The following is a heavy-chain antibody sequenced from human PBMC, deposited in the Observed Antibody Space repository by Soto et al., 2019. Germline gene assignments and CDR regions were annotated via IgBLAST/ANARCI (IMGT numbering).Heavy chain of an antibody. CDR3: AVGPASGEFDY. Sequence: QVQLLQSGAEVGEPGASVKVSRKTSGYTFTTYGLHWVRQAPGQRLEWMGWINTGNGNTAYSQRFQGRVTITRDTSASTAYMELNSLNSEDTAVYYCAVGPASGEFDYWGQGTLVSVSS. CDR2: INTGNGNT. V-gene: IGHV1-3*04. D-gene: IGHD3-3*01. J-gene: IGHJ4*02. CDR1: GYTFTTYG.